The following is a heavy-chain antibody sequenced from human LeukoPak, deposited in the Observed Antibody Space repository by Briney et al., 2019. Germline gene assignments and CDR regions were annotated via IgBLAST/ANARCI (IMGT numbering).Heavy chain of an antibody. D-gene: IGHD1-14*01. CDR2: ISSSGRLM. Sequence: GGSLRLSCAASRFTFSDYYINWIRQAPGKGLEWVSHISSSGRLMQYADSVKGRSTITRDNAQNFMSLQMNSLKPEDTAVYYCARDTNNGLDVWGRGTTVTVSS. CDR3: ARDTNNGLDV. CDR1: RFTFSDYY. J-gene: IGHJ6*02. V-gene: IGHV3-11*01.